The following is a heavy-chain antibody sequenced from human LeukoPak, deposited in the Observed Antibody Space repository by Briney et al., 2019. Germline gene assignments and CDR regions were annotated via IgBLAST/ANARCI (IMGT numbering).Heavy chain of an antibody. CDR3: ASVRGYCSGGSCYPDAFDI. J-gene: IGHJ3*02. CDR1: GYTFTGYY. CDR2: INPNSGGT. Sequence: ASMKVSCKASGYTFTGYYMHWVRQAPGQGLEWMGWINPNSGGTNYAQKFQGRVTMTRDTSISTAYMELSRLRSDDTAVYYCASVRGYCSGGSCYPDAFDIWGQGTMVTVSS. V-gene: IGHV1-2*02. D-gene: IGHD2-15*01.